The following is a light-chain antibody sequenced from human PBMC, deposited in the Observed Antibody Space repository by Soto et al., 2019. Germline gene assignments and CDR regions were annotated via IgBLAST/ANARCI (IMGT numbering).Light chain of an antibody. CDR1: SSNVGSYKL. Sequence: QSVLTQPASVSGSPGQSITISCTGTSSNVGSYKLVSWYQQHPGKAPKLMIFEVNKRPSGVSNRFSGSKSGNTASLTISGLKVEDEADYYCCSSGGSPTYVFGTGLKVAVL. J-gene: IGLJ1*01. CDR2: EVN. CDR3: CSSGGSPTYV. V-gene: IGLV2-23*02.